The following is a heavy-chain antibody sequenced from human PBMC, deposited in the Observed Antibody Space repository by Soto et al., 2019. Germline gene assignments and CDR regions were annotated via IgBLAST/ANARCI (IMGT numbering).Heavy chain of an antibody. CDR3: ARDKEGYCSSTSCYNWFDP. J-gene: IGHJ5*02. CDR1: GGSINSNDW. V-gene: IGHV4-4*02. D-gene: IGHD2-2*01. CDR2: IYHSGST. Sequence: PSETLSLTCAVSGGSINSNDWWRWVRQPPEKGLEWIGEIYHSGSTNYNPSLKSRVTISVDKSKNQFSLKLSSVTAADTAVYYCARDKEGYCSSTSCYNWFDPWGPGTRVTVSS.